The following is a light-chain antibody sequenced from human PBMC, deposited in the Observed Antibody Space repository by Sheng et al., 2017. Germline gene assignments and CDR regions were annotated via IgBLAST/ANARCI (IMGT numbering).Light chain of an antibody. CDR3: QQSYTPPWT. CDR1: RSINSY. CDR2: GAS. V-gene: IGKV1-39*01. J-gene: IGKJ1*01. Sequence: DIQMTQSPSSLSASVGDRVTITCRASRSINSYFNWYQQKPGEAPKLLIFGASSLRSGVPSRFSGSASGTDSTLTVRSLQPEDVGTYYCQQSYTPPWTFGQGT.